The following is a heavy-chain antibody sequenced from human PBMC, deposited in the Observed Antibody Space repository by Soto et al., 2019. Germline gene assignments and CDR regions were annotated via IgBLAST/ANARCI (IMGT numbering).Heavy chain of an antibody. J-gene: IGHJ4*02. CDR1: GDSNSSYY. V-gene: IGHV4-59*01. CDR3: ARARNLLTGYYKGGFYYFDF. Sequence: QVQLQESGPGLVKPAETLSLICSVSGDSNSSYYWSWIRQSPGKGLEWIGYISSSGSTTYNPSLKSRLNISLHTSNNQFSLTLDSVTAADTAVYYCARARNLLTGYYKGGFYYFDFWGQGTLVTVSS. CDR2: ISSSGST. D-gene: IGHD3-9*01.